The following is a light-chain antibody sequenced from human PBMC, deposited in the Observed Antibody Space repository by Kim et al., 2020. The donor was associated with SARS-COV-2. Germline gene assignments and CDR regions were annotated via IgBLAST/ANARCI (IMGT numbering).Light chain of an antibody. Sequence: GRRVTISCSGSSSNIGSTFVYWYQHLPGTAPKLLIYRNNQRPSGVPDRFSGSKSGTSASLAISGLRSEDEADYYCASWDDSLSGVLFGGGTQLTVL. CDR2: RNN. J-gene: IGLJ2*01. V-gene: IGLV1-47*01. CDR3: ASWDDSLSGVL. CDR1: SSNIGSTF.